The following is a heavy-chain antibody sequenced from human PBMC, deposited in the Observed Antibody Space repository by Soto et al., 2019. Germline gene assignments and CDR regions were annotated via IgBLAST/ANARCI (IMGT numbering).Heavy chain of an antibody. CDR2: ISGSGGST. V-gene: IGHV3-23*01. CDR3: AKDPSIAARLAEYYFDY. J-gene: IGHJ4*02. D-gene: IGHD6-6*01. Sequence: VGSLRLSCAASGFTFSSYAMSWVRQAPGKGLEWVSAISGSGGSTYYADSVKGRFTISRDNSKNTLYLQMNSLRAEDTAVYYCAKDPSIAARLAEYYFDYWGQGTLVTVSS. CDR1: GFTFSSYA.